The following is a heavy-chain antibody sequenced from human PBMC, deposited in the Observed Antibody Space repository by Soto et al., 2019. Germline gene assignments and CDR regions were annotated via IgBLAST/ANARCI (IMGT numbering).Heavy chain of an antibody. CDR3: ARMSSGWKTGPNDY. V-gene: IGHV4-59*01. J-gene: IGHJ4*02. Sequence: PSETLSLTCTVSGGSISSYYWSWIRQPPGKGLEWIGYIYYSGSTNYNPSLKSRVTISVDTSKNQFSLKLSSVTAADTAVYYCARMSSGWKTGPNDYWGQGTLVTVSS. CDR1: GGSISSYY. CDR2: IYYSGST. D-gene: IGHD6-19*01.